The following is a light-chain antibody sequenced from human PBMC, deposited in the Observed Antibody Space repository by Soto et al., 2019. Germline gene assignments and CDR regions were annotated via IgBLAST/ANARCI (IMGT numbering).Light chain of an antibody. Sequence: DIQMTQSPSSVSASVGDRVTITCRASQRISNWVAWYQQKPGKAPNLLIYAASTLQSGAPSRFSGSGAGTDFILTISSLQPEDSGTFYCQQASSFPFTFGPGTKVDV. CDR3: QQASSFPFT. CDR1: QRISNW. CDR2: AAS. J-gene: IGKJ3*01. V-gene: IGKV1-12*01.